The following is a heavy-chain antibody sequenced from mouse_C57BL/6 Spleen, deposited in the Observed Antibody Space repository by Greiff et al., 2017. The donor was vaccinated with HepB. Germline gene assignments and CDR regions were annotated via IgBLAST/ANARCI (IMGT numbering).Heavy chain of an antibody. V-gene: IGHV2-2*01. CDR1: GFSLTSYG. CDR2: IWSGGST. D-gene: IGHD1-1*01. CDR3: ARSTEPAPGWFAY. Sequence: VQLQQSGPGLVQPSQCLSITCTVSGFSLTSYGVHWVRQSPGKGLEWLGVIWSGGSTDYNAAFISRLSISKDNSKSQVFFKMNSLQADDTAIDYCARSTEPAPGWFAYWGQGTLVTVSA. J-gene: IGHJ3*01.